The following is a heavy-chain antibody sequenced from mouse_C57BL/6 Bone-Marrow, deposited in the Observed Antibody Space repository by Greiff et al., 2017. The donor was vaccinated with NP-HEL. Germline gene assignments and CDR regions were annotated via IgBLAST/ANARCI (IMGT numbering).Heavy chain of an antibody. V-gene: IGHV1-4*01. CDR2: INPSSGYT. Sequence: VHLVESGAELARPGASVKMSCKASGYTFTSYTMHWVKQRPGQGLEWIGYINPSSGYTKYNQKFKDKATLTADKSSSTAYMQLSSLTSEDSAVYYCARKDSSGFAYWGQGTLVTVSA. CDR3: ARKDSSGFAY. J-gene: IGHJ3*01. CDR1: GYTFTSYT. D-gene: IGHD3-2*02.